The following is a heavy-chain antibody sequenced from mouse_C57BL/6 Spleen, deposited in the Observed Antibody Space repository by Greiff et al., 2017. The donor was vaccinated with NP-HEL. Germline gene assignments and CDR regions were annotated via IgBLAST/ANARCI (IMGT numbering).Heavy chain of an antibody. J-gene: IGHJ4*01. CDR2: ISYDGSN. CDR3: AREEITTKAMDY. V-gene: IGHV3-6*01. CDR1: GYSITSGYY. D-gene: IGHD1-1*01. Sequence: EVQLQESGPGLVKPSQSLSLTCSVTGYSITSGYYWNWIRQFPGNKLEWMGYISYDGSNNYNPSLKNRISITRDTSKNQFFLKLNSVTTEDTATYYCAREEITTKAMDYWGQGTSVTVSS.